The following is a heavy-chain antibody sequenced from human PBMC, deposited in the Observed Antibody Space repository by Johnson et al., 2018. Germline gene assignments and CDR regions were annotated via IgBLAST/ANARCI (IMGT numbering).Heavy chain of an antibody. CDR2: IYPGDSDT. D-gene: IGHD2-15*01. Sequence: EVQLVEPGAEVKKSGESLKISCKGSGYSFTSYWIGWVRQMPGKGLEWMGIIYPGDSDTRYSPSFQGQVTISAAKSISTAYPQWGSPKASDTALEYCARLGSGGFLMDVWGKGTTVTVSS. V-gene: IGHV5-51*01. CDR1: GYSFTSYW. CDR3: ARLGSGGFLMDV. J-gene: IGHJ6*04.